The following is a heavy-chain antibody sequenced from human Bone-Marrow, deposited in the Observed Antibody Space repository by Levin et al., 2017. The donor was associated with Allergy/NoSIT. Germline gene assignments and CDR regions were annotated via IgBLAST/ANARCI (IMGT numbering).Heavy chain of an antibody. J-gene: IGHJ5*01. Sequence: GGSLRLSCAASGFSFVNYAMTWVRQAPGKGLEWVSVIGSGGNPIHYSDSVRGRFTISRDNSKNTLFLQMDSLRAEDTAIYYCAKYRDIGASRYFDSWGHGTLVTVSS. CDR3: AKYRDIGASRYFDS. V-gene: IGHV3-23*01. CDR1: GFSFVNYA. D-gene: IGHD2-15*01. CDR2: IGSGGNPI.